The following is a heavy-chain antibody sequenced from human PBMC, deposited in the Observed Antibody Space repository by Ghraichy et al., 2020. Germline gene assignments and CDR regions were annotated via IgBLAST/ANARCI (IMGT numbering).Heavy chain of an antibody. CDR2: MNPNSGNT. D-gene: IGHD3-10*01. CDR1: RSHVCTQV. CDR3: ARSSVLVRGAKGRYFHL. V-gene: IGHV1-8*03. J-gene: IGHJ2*01. Sequence: ASVKVSCKAGRSHVCTQVTFRNLVCSRLLQKKKAWMNPNSGNTGYAQKFQDRVTITRDTSIDTAYMELNSLRSEDTAVYYCARSSVLVRGAKGRYFHLWGRCTLVTVSS.